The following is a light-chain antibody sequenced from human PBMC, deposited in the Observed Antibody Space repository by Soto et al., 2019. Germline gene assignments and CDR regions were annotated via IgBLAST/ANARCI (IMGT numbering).Light chain of an antibody. CDR3: QQYDSWPLT. J-gene: IGKJ4*01. V-gene: IGKV1-5*03. Sequence: DIQMTQSPSTLSASVGDSVTITCRASQIISTWLAWYQQKPGKAPNLLIYKASRLESGVPSRFSGSGSGTEFTPTISSLQPDDFATYYCQQYDSWPLTFGGGTKVEIK. CDR2: KAS. CDR1: QIISTW.